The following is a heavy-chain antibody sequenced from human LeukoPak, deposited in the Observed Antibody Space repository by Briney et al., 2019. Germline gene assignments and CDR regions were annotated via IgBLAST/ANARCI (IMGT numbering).Heavy chain of an antibody. D-gene: IGHD2-8*01. CDR1: GFTFSNYW. V-gene: IGHV3-7*03. CDR2: IKQDGSEK. CDR3: ASTNSFDF. J-gene: IGHJ4*02. Sequence: GSLRLSCAASGFTFSNYWMNWVRQAPGKGLEWVANIKQDGSEKNYVDSVKGRFTITRDNAKNSLYLQLNSLRAEDTAVYYCASTNSFDFWGQGTLVTVSS.